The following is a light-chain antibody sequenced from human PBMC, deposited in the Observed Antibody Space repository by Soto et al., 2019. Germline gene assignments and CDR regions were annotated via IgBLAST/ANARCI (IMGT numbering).Light chain of an antibody. J-gene: IGLJ2*01. CDR1: SSNIGINT. CDR2: TNN. CDR3: ATWDDSLNGVV. Sequence: QSVLTQPPSASGTPGQRVTISCSGSSSNIGINTVHWYQQLPGTAPKLLIYTNNQRPSGVPDRFSGSKSGTSASLAISGLQSEDEADYYCATWDDSLNGVVFGGGTKLTVL. V-gene: IGLV1-44*01.